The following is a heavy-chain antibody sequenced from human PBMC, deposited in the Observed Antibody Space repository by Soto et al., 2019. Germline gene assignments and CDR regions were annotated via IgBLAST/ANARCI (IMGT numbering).Heavy chain of an antibody. CDR3: ARGGRFWPPPYYYYGMDV. Sequence: GGSLRLSCAASGFTFSSYWMSWVRQAPGKGLEWVANIKQDGSEKYYVDSVKGRFTISRDNAKNSLYLQMNSLRAEDTAVYYCARGGRFWPPPYYYYGMDVWGQGTTVTVSS. CDR1: GFTFSSYW. J-gene: IGHJ6*02. D-gene: IGHD3-3*01. V-gene: IGHV3-7*05. CDR2: IKQDGSEK.